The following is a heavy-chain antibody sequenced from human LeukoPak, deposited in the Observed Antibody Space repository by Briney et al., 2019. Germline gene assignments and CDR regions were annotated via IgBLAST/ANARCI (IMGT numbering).Heavy chain of an antibody. CDR1: GFTFDDYA. J-gene: IGHJ5*02. V-gene: IGHV3-9*01. CDR2: ISWNSGSI. D-gene: IGHD3-10*01. CDR3: AKDALFVS. Sequence: PGGSLRLSCAASGFTFDDYAMHWVRQAPGKGLEWVSGISWNSGSIGYADSVKGRFTISRDNAKNSLYLQMNSLRAEDTALYYCAKDALFVSWGQGTLVTVSS.